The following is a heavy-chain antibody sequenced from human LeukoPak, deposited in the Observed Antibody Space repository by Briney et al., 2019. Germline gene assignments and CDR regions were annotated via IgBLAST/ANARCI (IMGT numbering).Heavy chain of an antibody. CDR2: ISGSSGTI. J-gene: IGHJ4*02. CDR3: ANQYSSSWYARYFDY. CDR1: GFTFRSHS. Sequence: AGGSLRLSCTASGFTFRSHSMIWVRQAPGKGLEWISYISGSSGTIYYADSVKGRFTISRDNSKNTLYLQMNSLRAEDTAVYYCANQYSSSWYARYFDYWGQGTLVTVSS. D-gene: IGHD6-13*01. V-gene: IGHV3-48*01.